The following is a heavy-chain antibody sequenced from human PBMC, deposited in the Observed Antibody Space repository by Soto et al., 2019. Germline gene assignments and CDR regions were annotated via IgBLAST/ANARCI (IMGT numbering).Heavy chain of an antibody. CDR2: TYYTGST. Sequence: SETLSLTCTVSGGSIISYYWTWIRQPPGKGLEWIGFTYYTGSTNYNTSLKGRVTISVDTSKNQFSLRLSSVTAADTAVYYCAKVPDQLELSAYYYYYGMDVWGQGTTVTVSS. V-gene: IGHV4-59*01. CDR1: GGSIISYY. CDR3: AKVPDQLELSAYYYYYGMDV. J-gene: IGHJ6*02. D-gene: IGHD1-7*01.